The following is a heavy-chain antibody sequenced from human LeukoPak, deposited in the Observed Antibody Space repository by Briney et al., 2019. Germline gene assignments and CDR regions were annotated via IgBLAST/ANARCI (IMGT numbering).Heavy chain of an antibody. D-gene: IGHD2-21*01. CDR2: VYYNGNT. Sequence: SQTLSLTCKVSGASINSGTYFWSWIRYHPGKGLEWIGSVYYNGNTDCNPSLKSRLNISMYTSKNQFSLKLLSVTAADTAVFFCSRSVAQVGLFNMAVGFDYWGQGTPVTVSS. J-gene: IGHJ4*02. CDR1: GASINSGTYF. V-gene: IGHV4-31*03. CDR3: SRSVAQVGLFNMAVGFDY.